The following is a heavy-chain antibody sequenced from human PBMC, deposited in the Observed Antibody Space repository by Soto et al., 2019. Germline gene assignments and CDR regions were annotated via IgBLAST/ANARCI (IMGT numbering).Heavy chain of an antibody. CDR1: GFTFSSCA. CDR2: ISDSGGST. J-gene: IGHJ4*02. CDR3: AKDKPAAGSQWLVPI. Sequence: GGSLRLSCAASGFTFSSCAMTWVRQAPGMGLQWVSAISDSGGSTYYADSVRGRFTISRDNSKNTLYLQLNSLGAEDTAIYYCAKDKPAAGSQWLVPIWGRGTLVTVSS. V-gene: IGHV3-23*01. D-gene: IGHD6-19*01.